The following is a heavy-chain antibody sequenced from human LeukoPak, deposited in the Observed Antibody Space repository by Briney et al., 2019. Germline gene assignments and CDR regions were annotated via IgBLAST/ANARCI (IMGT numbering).Heavy chain of an antibody. CDR3: ARMGAIAGASANPDH. V-gene: IGHV4-59*01. J-gene: IGHJ4*02. CDR2: IYYSGTT. D-gene: IGHD4/OR15-4a*01. Sequence: SETLSLTCTVSGGSISNYYWSWIRQPPGKGLEWVGYIYYSGTTSYNPSLRSRVTMSVDTSKNQFTLRLNSVTAADTAVYYCARMGAIAGASANPDHWGQGTLVTVSS. CDR1: GGSISNYY.